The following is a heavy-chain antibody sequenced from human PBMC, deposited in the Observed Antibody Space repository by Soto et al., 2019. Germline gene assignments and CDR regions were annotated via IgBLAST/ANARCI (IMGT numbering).Heavy chain of an antibody. CDR2: MNPNSGNT. CDR3: ARWDYGVYARFDY. V-gene: IGHV1-8*01. CDR1: GYTFTSHD. J-gene: IGHJ4*02. D-gene: IGHD4-17*01. Sequence: QVQLVQSGTEVKKPGASVKVSCKASGYTFTSHDINWVRQATGQGLEWMGWMNPNSGNTGYAQKSQGRVTMTRNTXISTAYMELSSLRSEDTAVYYCARWDYGVYARFDYWGQGTLVTVSS.